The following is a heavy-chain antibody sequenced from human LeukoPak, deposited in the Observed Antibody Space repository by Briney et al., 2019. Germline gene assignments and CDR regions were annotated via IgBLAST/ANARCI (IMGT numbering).Heavy chain of an antibody. CDR3: ARASRGWNQGGKFAQFDY. D-gene: IGHD1-1*01. Sequence: ASVKVSCKASGYTFTGYYMHWVRQAPGQGLEWMGWINPNSGGTNYAQKFQGRVTMTRDTSISTAYMELSRLRSDDTAVYYCARASRGWNQGGKFAQFDYWDQGILVIVS. J-gene: IGHJ4*02. CDR1: GYTFTGYY. CDR2: INPNSGGT. V-gene: IGHV1-2*02.